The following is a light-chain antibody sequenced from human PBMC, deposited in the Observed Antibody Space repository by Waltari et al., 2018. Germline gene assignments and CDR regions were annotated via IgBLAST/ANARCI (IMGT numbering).Light chain of an antibody. V-gene: IGKV3-20*01. CDR1: QTVANTY. J-gene: IGKJ4*01. CDR2: GAS. Sequence: ESVLTQSPGTLSLSPGERATLSCRATQTVANTYLHWYQLKPGQAPRLIIYGASSRATGIPDRFSGSGSGTDFTLTISRLEPEDFAVYYCHLSGGSPRTFGGGTKVEIK. CDR3: HLSGGSPRT.